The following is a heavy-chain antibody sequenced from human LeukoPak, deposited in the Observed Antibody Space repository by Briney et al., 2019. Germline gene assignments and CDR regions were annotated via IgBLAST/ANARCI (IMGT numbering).Heavy chain of an antibody. D-gene: IGHD2-15*01. CDR1: GGSISSYY. Sequence: KASETLSLTCTVSGGSISSYYWSWIRQPAGKGLEWIGRIYTSGSTNYNPSLKSRVTMSVDTSKNQFSLKLSSVTAADTAVYYCAXXXXXXXXXXXXXXXXCYSGYFQHWGQGTLVTVSS. J-gene: IGHJ1*01. CDR3: AXXXXXXXXXXXXXXXXCYSGYFQH. V-gene: IGHV4-4*07. CDR2: IYTSGST.